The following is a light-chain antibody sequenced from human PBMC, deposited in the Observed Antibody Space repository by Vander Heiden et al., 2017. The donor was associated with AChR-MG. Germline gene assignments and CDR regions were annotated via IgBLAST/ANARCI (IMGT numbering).Light chain of an antibody. V-gene: IGLV3-1*01. CDR1: KVGDKY. Sequence: SYELTQPPSVSVSPGQTASITCSGHKVGDKYSCWYQQKPGQSPVLVIYQDTERPSGIPERFSGSNSGNTATLTISGTQAMDEADYYCQTWDNSAFVFGTGTKVTVL. CDR3: QTWDNSAFV. J-gene: IGLJ1*01. CDR2: QDT.